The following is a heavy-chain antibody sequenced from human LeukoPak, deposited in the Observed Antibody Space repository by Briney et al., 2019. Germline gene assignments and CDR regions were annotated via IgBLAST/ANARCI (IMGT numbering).Heavy chain of an antibody. CDR3: AKMYCRGPWCYTGGDDKFYGMDV. D-gene: IGHD2-15*01. Sequence: GGSLTLSYVASGFTFKNCAMSWVRQAPGKGLEWMSTLSGSGRGTNYGDSVKGRFIISRDNSKKTLSLQMSSLRAEDTAAYYCAKMYCRGPWCYTGGDDKFYGMDVWGQGTTVTVSS. V-gene: IGHV3-23*01. CDR1: GFTFKNCA. J-gene: IGHJ6*02. CDR2: LSGSGRGT.